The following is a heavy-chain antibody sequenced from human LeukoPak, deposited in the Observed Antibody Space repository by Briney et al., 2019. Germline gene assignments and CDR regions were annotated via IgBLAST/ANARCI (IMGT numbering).Heavy chain of an antibody. V-gene: IGHV4-30-2*03. CDR1: GGSISSGGYS. J-gene: IGHJ4*02. Sequence: SETLSLTCAVSGGSISSGGYSWSWIRQPPGKGLEWIGSIQNGGDSYYNPSLKSRTTMSVNTSKNQFSLKLTSVTAADTAVFYCARGMGRFCTSSSCYLSFVYWGQGTLVTVSS. CDR2: IQNGGDS. CDR3: ARGMGRFCTSSSCYLSFVY. D-gene: IGHD2-2*01.